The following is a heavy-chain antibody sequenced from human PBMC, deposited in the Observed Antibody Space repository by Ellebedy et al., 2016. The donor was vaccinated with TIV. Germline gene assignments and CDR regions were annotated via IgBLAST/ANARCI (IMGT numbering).Heavy chain of an antibody. J-gene: IGHJ4*02. Sequence: GESLKISXEVSGFTFSGYWMHWVRQAPGKGLVWVSRINSDGSSTSYADSVKGRFTISRDNSKNTLYLQMNSLRAEDTAVYYCWAGMNTVADLLDYWGQGTLVTVSS. CDR1: GFTFSGYW. CDR3: WAGMNTVADLLDY. D-gene: IGHD4-23*01. CDR2: INSDGSST. V-gene: IGHV3-74*01.